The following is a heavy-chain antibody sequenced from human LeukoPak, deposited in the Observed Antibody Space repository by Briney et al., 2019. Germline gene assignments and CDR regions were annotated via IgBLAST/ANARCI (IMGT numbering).Heavy chain of an antibody. CDR3: ARSEDIVVVVAANSYNWFDP. CDR1: GGTFSSYA. CDR2: IIPIFGTA. D-gene: IGHD2-15*01. V-gene: IGHV1-69*01. Sequence: GSSVTVSCKASGGTFSSYAISWVRQAPGQGLEWMGGIIPIFGTANYAQKFQGRVTITADESTSTAYMELSSLRSEDTAVYYCARSEDIVVVVAANSYNWFDPWGQGTLVTVSS. J-gene: IGHJ5*02.